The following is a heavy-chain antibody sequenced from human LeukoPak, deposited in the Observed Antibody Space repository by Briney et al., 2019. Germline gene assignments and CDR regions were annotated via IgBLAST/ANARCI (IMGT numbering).Heavy chain of an antibody. CDR1: GDSVSSDTYY. D-gene: IGHD4-17*01. V-gene: IGHV4-61*01. J-gene: IGHJ4*02. CDR3: ARGLDYGDSFYFDY. Sequence: SETLSLTCTVSGDSVSSDTYYWSWIRQPPGKGLEWIDFISYSGSTNYNPSLRSRVTISVDTSKNQFSLKLSSVTAADAALYYCARGLDYGDSFYFDYWGQGTLVTVSS. CDR2: ISYSGST.